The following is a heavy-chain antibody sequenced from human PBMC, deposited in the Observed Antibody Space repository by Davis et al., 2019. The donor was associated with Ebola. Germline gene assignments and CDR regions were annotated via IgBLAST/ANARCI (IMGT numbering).Heavy chain of an antibody. Sequence: AASVKVSCKASGYTFSSYGTNWVRQAPGQGLEWIGWISGYNGNTMYAQKVQGRVTMTTDTSTNTLYMELRSLRFDDTALYYCARDAVGNPFTAFDVWGRGTLVTVSS. CDR3: ARDAVGNPFTAFDV. D-gene: IGHD1-26*01. CDR1: GYTFSSYG. V-gene: IGHV1-18*04. J-gene: IGHJ3*01. CDR2: ISGYNGNT.